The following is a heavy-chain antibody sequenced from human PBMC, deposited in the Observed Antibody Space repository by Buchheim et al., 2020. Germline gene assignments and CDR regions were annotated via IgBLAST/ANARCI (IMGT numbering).Heavy chain of an antibody. CDR2: LYTSGKS. CDR3: ASPGYSSGWYAY. J-gene: IGHJ4*02. V-gene: IGHV3-66*02. CDR1: GIPVSSNY. Sequence: EVQLVQSGGGLVQPGGSLRLSCAASGIPVSSNYMSWVRQSPEKGLEWVSVLYTSGKSYYTDSVKGRFIVSRDDSENNLYHQMNGLRPEDTAVYYCASPGYSSGWYAYWGQGT. D-gene: IGHD6-19*01.